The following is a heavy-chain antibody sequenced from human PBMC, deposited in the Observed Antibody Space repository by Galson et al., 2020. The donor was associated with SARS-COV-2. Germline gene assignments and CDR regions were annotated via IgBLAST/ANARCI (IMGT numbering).Heavy chain of an antibody. CDR1: GYTLTELS. D-gene: IGHD3-10*01. V-gene: IGHV1-24*01. Sequence: ASVKVSCKVSGYTLTELSMHWVRQAPGKGLEWMGGFDPEDGETIYAQKFQGRVTMTEDTSTDTAYMELSSLRSEDTAVYYCATTVLLWFGRANWFDPWGQGTLVTVSS. J-gene: IGHJ5*02. CDR3: ATTVLLWFGRANWFDP. CDR2: FDPEDGET.